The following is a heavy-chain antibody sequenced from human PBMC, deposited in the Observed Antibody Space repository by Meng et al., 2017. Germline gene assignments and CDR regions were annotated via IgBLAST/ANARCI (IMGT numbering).Heavy chain of an antibody. CDR2: IIPIFGTA. CDR3: ARDGVGATEGYFDY. CDR1: GGTFSSYA. V-gene: IGHV1-69*06. J-gene: IGHJ4*02. Sequence: QVELVRAGGEVKKPGSPVKASCKASGGTFSSYAISWVRQAPGQGLEWMGGIIPIFGTANYAQKFQGRVTITADKSTSTAYMELSSLRSEDTAVYYCARDGVGATEGYFDYWGQGTLVTVSS. D-gene: IGHD1-26*01.